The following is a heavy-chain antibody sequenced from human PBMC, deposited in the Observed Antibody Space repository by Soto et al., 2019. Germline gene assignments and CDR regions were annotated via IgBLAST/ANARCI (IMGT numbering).Heavy chain of an antibody. J-gene: IGHJ6*02. CDR2: IKQDGSEK. CDR1: GFTFSNFW. D-gene: IGHD2-2*01. CDR3: ATTPSILRADPDRGVTYNYYALDF. Sequence: VGSLRLSCAASGFTFSNFWMSWVRQAPGKGLEWVANIKQDGSEKKYVDSVKGRFTISRDNAKNSLLLKMYSLRAEDTAVYYCATTPSILRADPDRGVTYNYYALDFWGHGPTATAS. V-gene: IGHV3-7*03.